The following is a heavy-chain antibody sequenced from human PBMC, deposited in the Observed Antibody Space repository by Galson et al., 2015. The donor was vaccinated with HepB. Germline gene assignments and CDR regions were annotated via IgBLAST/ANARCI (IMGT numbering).Heavy chain of an antibody. J-gene: IGHJ4*02. CDR1: GYTFTGYY. CDR2: INPNSGGT. Sequence: SVKVSCKASGYTFTGYYMHRVRQAPGQGLEWMGRINPNSGGTNYAQKFQGRVTMTRDTSISTAYMELSRLRSDDTAVYYCARGVVGATGGDYWGQGTLVTVSS. V-gene: IGHV1-2*06. CDR3: ARGVVGATGGDY. D-gene: IGHD1-26*01.